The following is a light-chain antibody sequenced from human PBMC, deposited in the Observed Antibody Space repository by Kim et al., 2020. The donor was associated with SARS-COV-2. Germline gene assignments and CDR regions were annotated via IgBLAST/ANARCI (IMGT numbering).Light chain of an antibody. V-gene: IGKV4-1*01. CDR1: QNILSSSDNKNY. CDR3: HQYFGTPPA. CDR2: WAS. J-gene: IGKJ1*01. Sequence: DIVMTQFPDSLAMSLGERATINCKSSQNILSSSDNKNYLAWYQQKPRQPPKLLIYWASTRESGVPDRFSGSGSGSDFTLTISSLQAEDGAVYYCHQYFGTPPAFGQGTKVDIK.